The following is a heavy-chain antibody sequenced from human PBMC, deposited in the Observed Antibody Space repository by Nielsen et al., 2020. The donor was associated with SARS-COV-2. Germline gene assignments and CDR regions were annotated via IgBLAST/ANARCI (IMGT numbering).Heavy chain of an antibody. CDR1: GFTFSSYA. CDR2: ISGSGGST. D-gene: IGHD3-3*01. CDR3: AKDGVLRFLENRRVAY. V-gene: IGHV3-23*01. Sequence: GESLKISCAASGFTFSSYAMSWVRQAPGKGLEWVSAISGSGGSTYYADSVKGRFTISRDNSKNTLYLQMNSLRAEDTAVYYCAKDGVLRFLENRRVAYWGQGTLVTVSS. J-gene: IGHJ4*02.